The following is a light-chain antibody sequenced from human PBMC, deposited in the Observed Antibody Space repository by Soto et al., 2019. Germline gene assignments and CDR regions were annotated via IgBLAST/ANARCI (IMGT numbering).Light chain of an antibody. Sequence: VITQSPATLSVSPGDVATLSCRASQSVSIYLAWYQQKPGQAPRLLIYDASNRATGIPARLSGSGSGTDFTLTISSLEPEDFAVYYCQQRSNWITFGQGTRLEI. V-gene: IGKV3-11*01. CDR1: QSVSIY. J-gene: IGKJ5*01. CDR2: DAS. CDR3: QQRSNWIT.